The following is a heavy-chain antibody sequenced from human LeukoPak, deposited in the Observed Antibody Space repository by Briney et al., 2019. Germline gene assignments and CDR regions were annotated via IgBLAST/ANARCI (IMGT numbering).Heavy chain of an antibody. CDR2: INHSGST. Sequence: PSETLFLTFGVHGYSFSCYYWSWRRPTPAKGLKWIGEINHSGSTNYNPSLKSRVTISVDTSKNQFSLKLSSVTAADTAVYYCASAYGSGSSIYYFDYWGQGTLVTVSS. CDR1: GYSFSCYY. D-gene: IGHD3-10*01. V-gene: IGHV4-34*01. J-gene: IGHJ4*02. CDR3: ASAYGSGSSIYYFDY.